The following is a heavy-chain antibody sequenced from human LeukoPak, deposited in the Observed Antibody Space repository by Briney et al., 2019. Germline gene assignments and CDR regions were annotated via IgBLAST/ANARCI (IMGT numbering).Heavy chain of an antibody. CDR3: ARGPALYCTSSSCLDGVD. V-gene: IGHV3-21*01. Sequence: GGSLRLSCAASGFTFSDYAMNWVRQAPGKGLEWVSSISSGGSYISYADSVKGRFTVSRDNAKDSLFLQMRSLRDEDTAVYYCARGPALYCTSSSCLDGVDWVQGTLVSVSS. CDR1: GFTFSDYA. CDR2: ISSGGSYI. J-gene: IGHJ4*02. D-gene: IGHD2-2*01.